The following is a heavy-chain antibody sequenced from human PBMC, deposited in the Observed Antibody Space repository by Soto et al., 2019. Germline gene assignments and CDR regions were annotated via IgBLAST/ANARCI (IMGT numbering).Heavy chain of an antibody. CDR3: AKDRYSSSAYYYYGMDA. Sequence: GGSLRLSCAASGFIFDDYAMHWVRQAPGKGLGWVAVISGNSGSLGYADSVKGRFTISRDNAKNSLYLQMNRLRAEDTALYYCAKDRYSSSAYYYYGMDAWGQGTTVTVSS. D-gene: IGHD6-6*01. V-gene: IGHV3-9*01. CDR1: GFIFDDYA. CDR2: ISGNSGSL. J-gene: IGHJ6*02.